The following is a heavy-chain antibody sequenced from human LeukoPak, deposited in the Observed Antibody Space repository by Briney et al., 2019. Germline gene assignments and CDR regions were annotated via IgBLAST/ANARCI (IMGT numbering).Heavy chain of an antibody. V-gene: IGHV3-23*01. Sequence: GGTLRLSCAASGFTFSSYGMSWVRQAPGKGLEWVSAISGSGGSTYYADSVKGRFTISRDNSKNTLYLQMNSLRAEDTAVYHCAKDLLLCFGDKFLPQYFDYWGQGTLVTVSS. J-gene: IGHJ4*02. CDR1: GFTFSSYG. CDR3: AKDLLLCFGDKFLPQYFDY. D-gene: IGHD3-10*01. CDR2: ISGSGGST.